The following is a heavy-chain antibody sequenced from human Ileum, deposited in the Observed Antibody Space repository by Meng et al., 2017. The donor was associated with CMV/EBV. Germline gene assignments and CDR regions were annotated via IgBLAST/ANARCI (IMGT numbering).Heavy chain of an antibody. CDR2: IKQDGSER. D-gene: IGHD2-21*02. J-gene: IGHJ4*02. V-gene: IGHV3-7*01. CDR1: GFISSCYW. Sequence: GESLKISCATSGFISSCYWMSRFRQAPGKGLEWVANIKQDGSERNYVDSVKGRFTISTDNAKNSVFLQMNSLRAEDTAVYYCAGGDGWHFDSWGQGTLVTVSS. CDR3: AGGDGWHFDS.